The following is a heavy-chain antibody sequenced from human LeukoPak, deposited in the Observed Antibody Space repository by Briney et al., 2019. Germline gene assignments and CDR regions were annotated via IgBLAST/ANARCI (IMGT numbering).Heavy chain of an antibody. Sequence: ASVKVSCKASGYTFNGYYMHWVRQAPGQGLEWMGWINPNSGGTNYAQKFQGRVTMTRDTSISTAYMELSRLRSDDTAVYYCAALLTRGYYFDYWGQGTLVTVSS. J-gene: IGHJ4*02. D-gene: IGHD3-9*01. V-gene: IGHV1-2*02. CDR1: GYTFNGYY. CDR2: INPNSGGT. CDR3: AALLTRGYYFDY.